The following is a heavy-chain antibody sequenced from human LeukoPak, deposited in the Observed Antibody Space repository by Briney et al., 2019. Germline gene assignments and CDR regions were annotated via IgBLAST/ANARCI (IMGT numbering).Heavy chain of an antibody. J-gene: IGHJ4*02. Sequence: PSETQSLTCGVSGGSITNTNYWTWVRQPPGKGLEWIGEVNLQGSTNYNPSLMGRVAISVDTSENHISLQLTSVTAADTAVYYCAREGGPYRPLDYSGQGTLVTVSS. CDR1: GGSITNTNY. CDR3: AREGGPYRPLDY. CDR2: VNLQGST. V-gene: IGHV4-4*02.